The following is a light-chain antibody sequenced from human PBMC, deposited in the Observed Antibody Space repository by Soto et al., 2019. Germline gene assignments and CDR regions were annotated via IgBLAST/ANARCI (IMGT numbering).Light chain of an antibody. CDR2: RNK. CDR1: SSNIGSNY. J-gene: IGLJ2*01. V-gene: IGLV1-47*01. Sequence: QSVLTQPPSASGTPGPRVTISCSGSSSNIGSNYVYWYQQLPGTAPKLLIYRNKQRPSGVPDRFSGSKPGTSASLANSGLRSEDEADYYCAAWDDSLSGVVFGGGTQLTVL. CDR3: AAWDDSLSGVV.